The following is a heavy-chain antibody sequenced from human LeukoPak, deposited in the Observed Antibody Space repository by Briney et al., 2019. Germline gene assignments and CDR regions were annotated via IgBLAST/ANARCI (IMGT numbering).Heavy chain of an antibody. Sequence: PGGSLRLSCAASGFTFSSYGMHWVRQAPGKGLEWVAFIRYDGSSKYYADSVKGRFTISRDNSKNTLYLQMNSLRAEDTAVYYCAKDPHPFRGVIVFFDYWGQGTLVTVSS. CDR1: GFTFSSYG. V-gene: IGHV3-30*02. CDR3: AKDPHPFRGVIVFFDY. CDR2: IRYDGSSK. J-gene: IGHJ4*02. D-gene: IGHD3-10*01.